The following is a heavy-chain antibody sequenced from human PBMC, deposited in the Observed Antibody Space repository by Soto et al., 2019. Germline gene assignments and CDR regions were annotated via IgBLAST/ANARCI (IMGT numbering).Heavy chain of an antibody. CDR1: GGSFSGYY. CDR2: INHSGST. V-gene: IGHV4-34*01. CDR3: ARYSSSFYYFDC. D-gene: IGHD6-6*01. Sequence: PSETLSLTCAVYGGSFSGYYWSWVRQPPGKGLEWIGEINHSGSTNYNPSLKSRVTISVDTSKNQFSLKLSSVTAADTAVYYCARYSSSFYYFDCWGQGTLVTVSS. J-gene: IGHJ4*02.